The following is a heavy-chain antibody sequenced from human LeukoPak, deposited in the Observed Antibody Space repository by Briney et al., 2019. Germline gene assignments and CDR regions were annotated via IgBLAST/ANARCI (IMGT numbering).Heavy chain of an antibody. J-gene: IGHJ3*02. CDR3: ARSHEYSSSWYLYAFDI. CDR1: GGSISSYY. CDR2: IYTSGST. V-gene: IGHV4-4*07. Sequence: SETLSLTCTVSGGSISSYYWSWIRQPAGKGLECVGRIYTSGSTNYNPSLKSRVTMSVDTSKNQFSLKLSSVTAADTAVYYCARSHEYSSSWYLYAFDIWGQGTMVTVSS. D-gene: IGHD6-13*01.